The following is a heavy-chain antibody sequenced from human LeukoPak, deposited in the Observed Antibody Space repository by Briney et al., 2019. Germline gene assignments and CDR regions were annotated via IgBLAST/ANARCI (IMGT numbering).Heavy chain of an antibody. CDR1: GFTFSTYG. D-gene: IGHD6-19*01. CDR2: IRYDGSEG. Sequence: GGSLRLSCAASGFTFSTYGMQWVRQAPGKGLDWVAFIRYDGSEGYYADSVKDRFTVSRDNSKNTLYLQMNSLRAEDTAVYYCAKVGYGWCEVDYWGQGTLVTVSS. J-gene: IGHJ4*02. V-gene: IGHV3-30*02. CDR3: AKVGYGWCEVDY.